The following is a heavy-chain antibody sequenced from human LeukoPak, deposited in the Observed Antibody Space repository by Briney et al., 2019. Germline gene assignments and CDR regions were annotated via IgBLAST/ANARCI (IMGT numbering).Heavy chain of an antibody. CDR3: ARGGAYSGSYFSY. CDR2: ISQDGSET. D-gene: IGHD1-26*01. J-gene: IGHJ4*02. Sequence: GGSLRLSCAASGFTFNSFFLNWVRLTPGRELEWLACISQDGSETFYMDSVRGRFTISRDNAKNSLYLQMNSLRAEDTAVYYCARGGAYSGSYFSYWGQGTLVTVSS. V-gene: IGHV3-7*01. CDR1: GFTFNSFF.